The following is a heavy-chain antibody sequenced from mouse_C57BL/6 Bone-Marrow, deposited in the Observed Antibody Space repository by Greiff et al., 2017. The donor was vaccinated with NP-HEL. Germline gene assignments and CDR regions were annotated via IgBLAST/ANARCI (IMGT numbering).Heavy chain of an antibody. J-gene: IGHJ4*01. CDR3: ASITTVVADYAMDY. CDR2: IHPNSGST. Sequence: QVQLQQPGAELVKPGASVKLSCKASGYTFTSYWMHWVKQRPGQGLEWIGMIHPNSGSTNYNEKFKSKATLTVDKSSSTAYMQLSSLTSEDSAVYYCASITTVVADYAMDYWGQGTSVTVSS. CDR1: GYTFTSYW. D-gene: IGHD1-1*01. V-gene: IGHV1-64*01.